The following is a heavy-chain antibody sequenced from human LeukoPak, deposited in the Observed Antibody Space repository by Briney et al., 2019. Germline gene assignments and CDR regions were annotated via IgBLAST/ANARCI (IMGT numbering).Heavy chain of an antibody. CDR3: ARVGAGGPRRALDV. CDR2: IYDSWST. D-gene: IGHD6-13*01. V-gene: IGHV4-59*01. CDR1: GGSINNYY. Sequence: SETLSLTCAVSGGSINNYYGRWMRQPPGKGLEWRGYIYDSWSTNYNPSLKSRVTTSLDTSKNQVSLELRSVTAADTAVYYCARVGAGGPRRALDVWGQGTMVTVSS. J-gene: IGHJ3*01.